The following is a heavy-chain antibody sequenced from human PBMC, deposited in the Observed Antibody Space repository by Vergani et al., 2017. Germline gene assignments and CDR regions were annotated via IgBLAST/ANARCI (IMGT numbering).Heavy chain of an antibody. CDR1: GFTFSSYA. Sequence: EVQLLESGGGLVQPGGSLRLSCAASGFTFSSYAMSWVRQAPGKGLEWVSFISGGGGSTYYADSVKGRFTISRDNSKNTRYLQMNSLRAEDTAVYYCAAYYYESSGYYWGPFDYWGQGTLVTVSS. J-gene: IGHJ4*02. D-gene: IGHD3-22*01. V-gene: IGHV3-23*01. CDR3: AAYYYESSGYYWGPFDY. CDR2: ISGGGGST.